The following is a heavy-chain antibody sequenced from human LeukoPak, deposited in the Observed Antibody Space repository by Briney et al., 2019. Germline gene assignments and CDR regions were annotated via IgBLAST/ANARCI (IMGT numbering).Heavy chain of an antibody. CDR2: IYTSGST. CDR3: ARDSYSSSSGGIDY. V-gene: IGHV4-61*02. CDR1: GGSISSGSYY. J-gene: IGHJ4*02. Sequence: SQTLSLTCTVSGGSISSGSYYWSWIRQPAGKGLEWIGRIYTSGSTNYNPSLKSRVTISVDTSKNQFSLKLSSVTAADTAVYYCARDSYSSSSGGIDYWGQGTLVTVSS. D-gene: IGHD6-6*01.